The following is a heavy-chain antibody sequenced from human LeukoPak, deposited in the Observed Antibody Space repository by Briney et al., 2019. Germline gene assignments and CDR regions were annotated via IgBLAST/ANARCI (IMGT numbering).Heavy chain of an antibody. CDR3: AKDRRPNSYSSSWLDY. CDR2: INHSGST. D-gene: IGHD6-13*01. CDR1: GGSFSGYY. V-gene: IGHV4-34*01. Sequence: SETLSLTCAVYGGSFSGYYWSWIRQPPGKGLEWVGEINHSGSTNYNPSLKSRVTISVDTSKNQFSLKLSSVTAADTAVYYCAKDRRPNSYSSSWLDYWGQGTLITVSS. J-gene: IGHJ4*02.